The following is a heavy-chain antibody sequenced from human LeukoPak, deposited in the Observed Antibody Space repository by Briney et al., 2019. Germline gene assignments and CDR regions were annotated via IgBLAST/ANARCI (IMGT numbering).Heavy chain of an antibody. CDR3: AKYGAYDPYFDN. Sequence: QPGGSLRLSCAASGLTFSNYGMSWVRQAPGKGLEWVSSISASGATMYNANPVKGRFTISRDNSRNTLYLQMNSLSADDTAIYYCAKYGAYDPYFDNWGQGTLVTVSS. CDR2: ISASGATM. J-gene: IGHJ4*02. V-gene: IGHV3-23*01. CDR1: GLTFSNYG. D-gene: IGHD4-17*01.